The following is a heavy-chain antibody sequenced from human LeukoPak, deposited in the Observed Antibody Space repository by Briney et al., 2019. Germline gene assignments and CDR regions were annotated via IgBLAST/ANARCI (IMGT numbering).Heavy chain of an antibody. CDR1: GGSISSYY. CDR2: IYTSGST. Sequence: SETLSLTCTVSGGSISSYYWSWIRQPAGKGLEWIGRIYTSGSTNYNPSLKSRVTMSVDTSKNQFSLELSSVTAADTAVYYCARGQQGYYYDSSCYPASLDYWGQGTLVTVSS. CDR3: ARGQQGYYYDSSCYPASLDY. V-gene: IGHV4-4*07. J-gene: IGHJ4*02. D-gene: IGHD3-22*01.